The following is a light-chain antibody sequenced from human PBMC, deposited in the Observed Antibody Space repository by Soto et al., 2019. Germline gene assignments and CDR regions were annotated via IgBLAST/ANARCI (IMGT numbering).Light chain of an antibody. CDR1: QSVSNNF. CDR2: DAF. Sequence: EIVLTQSPGTLSLSPGERVTLSCRASQSVSNNFLAWYQQKPGQAPRLLIYDAFSRVTGIPDRFSGSGSGTDFTLTISRLEHEDFAVYYCQQYGNSRTFGQGTRVEIK. CDR3: QQYGNSRT. V-gene: IGKV3-20*01. J-gene: IGKJ1*01.